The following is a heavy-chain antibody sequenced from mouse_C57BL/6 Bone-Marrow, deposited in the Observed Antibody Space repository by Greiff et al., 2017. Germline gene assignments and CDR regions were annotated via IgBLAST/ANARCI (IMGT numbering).Heavy chain of an antibody. CDR3: AIASHYYGSSYDY. D-gene: IGHD1-1*01. V-gene: IGHV1-74*01. J-gene: IGHJ2*01. Sequence: VQLQQPGAELVKPGASVKVSCKASGYTFTSYWMHWVKQRPGQGLEWIGRIHPSDSDTNYNQKFKGKATLTVDKSSSTAYMQLSSLTSEDAAVYYCAIASHYYGSSYDYWGQGTTLTVSS. CDR2: IHPSDSDT. CDR1: GYTFTSYW.